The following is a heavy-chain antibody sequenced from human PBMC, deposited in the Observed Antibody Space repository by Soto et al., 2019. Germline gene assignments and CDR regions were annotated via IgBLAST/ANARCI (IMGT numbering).Heavy chain of an antibody. Sequence: SETLSLTCTVSGGSISSYYWSWIRQPPGKGLEWIGYIYYSGSTNYNPSLKSRVTISVDTSKNQFSLKLSSVTAADTAVFYFARDVYYYDSSGYTRGYAFDIWGQGTMVTVSS. CDR3: ARDVYYYDSSGYTRGYAFDI. CDR1: GGSISSYY. V-gene: IGHV4-59*01. J-gene: IGHJ3*02. D-gene: IGHD3-22*01. CDR2: IYYSGST.